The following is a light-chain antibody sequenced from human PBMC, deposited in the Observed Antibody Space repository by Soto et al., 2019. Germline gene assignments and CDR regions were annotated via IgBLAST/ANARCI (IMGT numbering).Light chain of an antibody. CDR2: GAS. Sequence: EIVLTQSPGTLSLSPGERATLSCRASQSVSSSYLAWYQQKPGQAPRLLIYGASSRATGIPDRFSGSGSGTAVPLTIRRLEPEFFAVYFCEQYGSSPRTVGQGTKVEL. CDR1: QSVSSSY. CDR3: EQYGSSPRT. V-gene: IGKV3-20*01. J-gene: IGKJ1*01.